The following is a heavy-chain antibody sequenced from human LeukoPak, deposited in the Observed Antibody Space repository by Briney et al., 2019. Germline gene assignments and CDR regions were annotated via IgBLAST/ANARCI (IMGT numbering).Heavy chain of an antibody. Sequence: GGSLRLSCAASGFTFSSYSMNWVRQAPGNGLEWVSSLSSSSNYIEYGDSLKGRFTVSRDNAKNSLYLQMNSLRAEDTALYYCARSLWAASSGAFDIWGQGTMVTVSS. V-gene: IGHV3-21*01. J-gene: IGHJ3*02. CDR2: LSSSSNYI. CDR3: ARSLWAASSGAFDI. CDR1: GFTFSSYS. D-gene: IGHD6-19*01.